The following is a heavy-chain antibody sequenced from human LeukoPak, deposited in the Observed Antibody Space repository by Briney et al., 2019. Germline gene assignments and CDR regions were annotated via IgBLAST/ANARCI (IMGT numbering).Heavy chain of an antibody. V-gene: IGHV4-34*01. CDR2: INRSGST. J-gene: IGHJ5*02. Sequence: PSETLSLTCAVYGGSFSGYYWSWIRQPPGKGLEWIGEINRSGSTNYNPSLKSRVTISVDTSKNQFSLKLSSVTAADTAVYYCARLRRAKNYYGSGKHNWFDPWGQGTLVTVSS. CDR1: GGSFSGYY. D-gene: IGHD3-10*01. CDR3: ARLRRAKNYYGSGKHNWFDP.